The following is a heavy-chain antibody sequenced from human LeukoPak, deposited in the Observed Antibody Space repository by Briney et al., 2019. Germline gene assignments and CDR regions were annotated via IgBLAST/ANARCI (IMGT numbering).Heavy chain of an antibody. J-gene: IGHJ4*02. CDR3: AREGYGSGSYSKGRFDF. D-gene: IGHD3-10*01. V-gene: IGHV3-48*04. CDR2: ISSRSRTI. CDR1: VFTFSYYC. Sequence: GGCLRLSCAASVFTFSYYCMSWVRRAPGRGLEWVSYISSRSRTIYYADSVKGRFTISRDNAKNSLYLEMNSLRAEDTDVYYCAREGYGSGSYSKGRFDFWGQGTLVTVS.